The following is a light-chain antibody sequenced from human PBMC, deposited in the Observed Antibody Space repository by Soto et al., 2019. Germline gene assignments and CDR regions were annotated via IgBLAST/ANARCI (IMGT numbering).Light chain of an antibody. Sequence: QSVLTQPASVSGSPGQSITISCTGTSSDVGGYNYVSWYQHHPGKAPKLIIFEITNRPSGVSNRFSGSTSGNAASLTISGLQAEDEADYYCTSYTSSNTLYVFGKGTEVTVL. CDR3: TSYTSSNTLYV. J-gene: IGLJ1*01. V-gene: IGLV2-14*01. CDR1: SSDVGGYNY. CDR2: EIT.